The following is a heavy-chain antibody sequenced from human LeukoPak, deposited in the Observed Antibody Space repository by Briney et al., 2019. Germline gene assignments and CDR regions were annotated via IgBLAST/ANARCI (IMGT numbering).Heavy chain of an antibody. CDR2: IYYSGST. J-gene: IGHJ1*01. CDR3: ARTYSSRREAEYFQH. D-gene: IGHD6-13*01. CDR1: GGSISSYY. V-gene: IGHV4-59*01. Sequence: SETLSLTCTVSGGSISSYYWSWIRQPPGKGLEWIGYIYYSGSTNYNPSLKSQVTISVDTSKNQFSLKLSSVTAADTAVYYCARTYSSRREAEYFQHWGQGTLVTVSS.